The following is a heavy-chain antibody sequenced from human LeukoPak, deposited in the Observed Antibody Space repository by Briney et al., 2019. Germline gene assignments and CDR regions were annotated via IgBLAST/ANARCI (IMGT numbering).Heavy chain of an antibody. V-gene: IGHV3-48*03. CDR1: GFTLSNYE. Sequence: PGGSLRLSCAPSGFTLSNYEMNWVRLTPGKGLEWISYITKGGATVLYAESVKGRFTISRDNANSSLYLQMNSLRAEDTAVYFCARLSGTITRRFDLRGQGTLVTVSS. J-gene: IGHJ4*02. CDR2: ITKGGATV. CDR3: ARLSGTITRRFDL. D-gene: IGHD3-3*01.